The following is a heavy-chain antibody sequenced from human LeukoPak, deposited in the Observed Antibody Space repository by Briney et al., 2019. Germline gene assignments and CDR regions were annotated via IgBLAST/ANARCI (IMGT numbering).Heavy chain of an antibody. CDR2: IYHSGST. CDR3: ARGARDYYDILTGHDAFDI. V-gene: IGHV4-30-2*01. Sequence: SETLSLTCCVSGGSISSGGYSWSWIRQPPGKGLEWIGYIYHSGSTYYNPSLKSRVTISVDRSKNQFSLKLSSVTAADTAVYYCARGARDYYDILTGHDAFDIWGQGTMVTVSS. D-gene: IGHD3-9*01. CDR1: GGSISSGGYS. J-gene: IGHJ3*02.